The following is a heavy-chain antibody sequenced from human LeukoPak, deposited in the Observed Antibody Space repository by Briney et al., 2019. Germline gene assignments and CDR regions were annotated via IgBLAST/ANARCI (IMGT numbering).Heavy chain of an antibody. CDR3: AKDQDIVVVPAAQD. V-gene: IGHV3-7*01. CDR1: GFTFRNYW. J-gene: IGHJ4*02. Sequence: GGSLRLSCTASGFTFRNYWMNWVRQAPGKGLEWVANIKPDGSDKRYVDSVKGRFTISRDNAKTSLFLQMDSLRAEDTAVYYCAKDQDIVVVPAAQDWGQGTLVTVSS. CDR2: IKPDGSDK. D-gene: IGHD2-2*01.